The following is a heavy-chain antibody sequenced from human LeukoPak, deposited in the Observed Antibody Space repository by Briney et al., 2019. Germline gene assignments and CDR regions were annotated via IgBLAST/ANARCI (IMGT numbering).Heavy chain of an antibody. D-gene: IGHD2-21*01. Sequence: GGSLRLSCTASGFTFGDYAMTWVRQAPGKGLEWVGFIRSKIYGGTPEYAASVKGRFTISRDDSKGIAYLQMNSLRPEDAAVYYCAKAPVTTCRGAYCYPFDYWGQGTLVTVSS. CDR1: GFTFGDYA. J-gene: IGHJ4*02. CDR3: AKAPVTTCRGAYCYPFDY. CDR2: IRSKIYGGTP. V-gene: IGHV3-49*04.